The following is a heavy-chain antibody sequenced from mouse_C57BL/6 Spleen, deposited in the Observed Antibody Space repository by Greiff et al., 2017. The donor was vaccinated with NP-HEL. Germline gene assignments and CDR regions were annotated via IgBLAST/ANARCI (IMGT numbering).Heavy chain of an antibody. D-gene: IGHD2-1*01. CDR2: IYPGGGYT. J-gene: IGHJ4*01. CDR3: AREDYGNYYAMDY. V-gene: IGHV1-63*01. Sequence: QVQLKQSGAELVRPGTSVKMSCKASGYTFTNYWIGWAKQRPGHGLEWIGDIYPGGGYTNYNEKFKGKATLTADKSSSTAYMQFSSLTSEDSAIYYCAREDYGNYYAMDYWGQGTSVTVSS. CDR1: GYTFTNYW.